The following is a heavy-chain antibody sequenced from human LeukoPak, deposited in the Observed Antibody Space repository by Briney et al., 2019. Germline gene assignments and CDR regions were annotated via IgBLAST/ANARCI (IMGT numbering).Heavy chain of an antibody. J-gene: IGHJ4*02. Sequence: SETLSLTCTVSGGSISSYYWSWIRQPPGKGLEWIGYIYYSGSTNYNPSLKSRVTISVDTSKNQFSLKLSSVTAADTAMYYCARTYSSSWYGYFDYWGQGTLVTVSS. CDR1: GGSISSYY. CDR2: IYYSGST. CDR3: ARTYSSSWYGYFDY. D-gene: IGHD6-13*01. V-gene: IGHV4-59*01.